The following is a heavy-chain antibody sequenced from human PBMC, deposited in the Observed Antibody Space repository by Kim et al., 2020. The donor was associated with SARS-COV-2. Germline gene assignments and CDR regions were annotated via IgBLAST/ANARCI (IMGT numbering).Heavy chain of an antibody. D-gene: IGHD6-13*01. CDR3: TRVTGAAYHYYFVDV. V-gene: IGHV1-18*01. J-gene: IGHJ6*03. CDR1: GYTFTNYG. Sequence: ASVKVSCKASGYTFTNYGINWVRQAPGQGLEWMGWISTYNGYTNYAQDFPGRVTLTADTSTSTVYMDLRGLNTDDTAVYYCTRVTGAAYHYYFVDVWGKGTAVSVSS. CDR2: ISTYNGYT.